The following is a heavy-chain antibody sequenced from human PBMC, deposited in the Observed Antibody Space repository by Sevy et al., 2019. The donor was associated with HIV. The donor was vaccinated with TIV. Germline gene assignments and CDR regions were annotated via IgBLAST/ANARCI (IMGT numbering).Heavy chain of an antibody. D-gene: IGHD3-10*01. J-gene: IGHJ4*02. CDR1: GFTFSSYW. V-gene: IGHV3-7*01. CDR3: ARGIYGSGSRLGLGY. CDR2: MRQDGSEK. Sequence: GGSLRLSCAASGFTFSSYWMTWVRQAPGKGLEWVANMRQDGSEKYYVDSVKGRFTISRDNAKNSLYLQMNSLRAEDTAGYSCARGIYGSGSRLGLGYGGQGTLVTVS.